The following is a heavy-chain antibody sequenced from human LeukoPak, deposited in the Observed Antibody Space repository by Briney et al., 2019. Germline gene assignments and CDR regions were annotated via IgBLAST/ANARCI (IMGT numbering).Heavy chain of an antibody. CDR1: GFTFSSYW. D-gene: IGHD3-3*01. Sequence: PGGSLRLSCAASGFTFSSYWMSWVRQAPRKGLEWVANIKQDGSEKYYVDSVKGRFTISRDNAKNSLYLQMNSLRAEDTAVYYCARDQGTYYDFWSGYYCPVNWFDPWGQGTLVTVSS. CDR3: ARDQGTYYDFWSGYYCPVNWFDP. CDR2: IKQDGSEK. J-gene: IGHJ5*02. V-gene: IGHV3-7*01.